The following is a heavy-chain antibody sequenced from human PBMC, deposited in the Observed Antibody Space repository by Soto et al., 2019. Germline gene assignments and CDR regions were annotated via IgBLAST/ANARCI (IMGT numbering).Heavy chain of an antibody. V-gene: IGHV4-30-4*01. CDR2: IYYSGST. Sequence: PSETLSLTCTVSGGSISSGDYYWSWIRQPPGKGLEWIGYIYYSGSTYYNPSLKSRVTISVDTSKNQFSLKLSSVTAADTAVYYCARVGWNYQGYFDYWGQGTLVTVSS. D-gene: IGHD1-7*01. CDR3: ARVGWNYQGYFDY. CDR1: GGSISSGDYY. J-gene: IGHJ4*02.